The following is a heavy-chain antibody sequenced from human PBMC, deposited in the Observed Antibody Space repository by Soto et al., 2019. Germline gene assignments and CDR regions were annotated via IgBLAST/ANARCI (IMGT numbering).Heavy chain of an antibody. CDR1: GLTFSSYG. J-gene: IGHJ4*02. V-gene: IGHV3-30*18. Sequence: QVQLVESGGGVVQPGRSLRLSCAASGLTFSSYGMHWVRQAPGKGLEWVAVISYDGSNKYYADSVKGRFTISRDNSKNTLYLQMNSLRAEDTAVYYCAKAVAELGYGYWGQGTLVTVSS. CDR3: AKAVAELGYGY. CDR2: ISYDGSNK. D-gene: IGHD2-15*01.